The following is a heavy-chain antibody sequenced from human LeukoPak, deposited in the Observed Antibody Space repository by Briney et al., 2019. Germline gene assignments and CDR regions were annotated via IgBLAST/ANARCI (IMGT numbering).Heavy chain of an antibody. CDR3: ARDPREKYSSTRVGAFDI. V-gene: IGHV4-59*01. CDR2: IYYSGST. D-gene: IGHD6-13*01. CDR1: GGSISSYY. J-gene: IGHJ3*02. Sequence: SETLSLTCTVSGGSISSYYWSWIRQPPGKGLEWIGYIYYSGSTNYNPSLKSRVTISVDTSKNQFSLKLSSVTAADTAVYYCARDPREKYSSTRVGAFDIWGQGTMVNVSS.